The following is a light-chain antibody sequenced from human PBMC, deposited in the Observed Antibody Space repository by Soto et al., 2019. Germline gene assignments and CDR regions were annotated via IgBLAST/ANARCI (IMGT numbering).Light chain of an antibody. CDR3: LQYNTYPWT. CDR2: AAS. J-gene: IGKJ1*01. CDR1: QGIRNA. V-gene: IGKV1-17*01. Sequence: DIQMTQSPSSLSASVGDRVTITCRASQGIRNALGWYQQKPGTAPKRLIYAASRLQSGVPSRFSGSGSETEFTLTISSLQPEDFATYYCLQYNTYPWTFGQGTKVDIE.